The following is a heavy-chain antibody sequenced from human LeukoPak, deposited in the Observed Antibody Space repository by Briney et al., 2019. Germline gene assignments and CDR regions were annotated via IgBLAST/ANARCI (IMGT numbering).Heavy chain of an antibody. Sequence: PGGSLRLSCAASGFTFSDYYMSWIRQAPGKGLEWVSYISSSGSTIYYADSVKGRFTTSRDNAKNSLYLQMNSLRAEDTAVYYCARDLGEQLVSFDYWGQGTLVTVSS. V-gene: IGHV3-11*01. D-gene: IGHD6-13*01. CDR1: GFTFSDYY. J-gene: IGHJ4*02. CDR3: ARDLGEQLVSFDY. CDR2: ISSSGSTI.